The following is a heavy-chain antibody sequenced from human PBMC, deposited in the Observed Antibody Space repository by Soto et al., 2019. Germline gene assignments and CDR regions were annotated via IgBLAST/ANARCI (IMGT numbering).Heavy chain of an antibody. Sequence: PSETLSLTCTVSGGSISSYYWSWIRQPPGKGLEWIGYIYYSGSTNYNPSLKRRVTISVDTSKNQFSLKLSSVTAADTAVYYCARTEYSSSWYFPFDYWGQGTLVTVSS. CDR2: IYYSGST. CDR3: ARTEYSSSWYFPFDY. V-gene: IGHV4-59*01. D-gene: IGHD6-13*01. J-gene: IGHJ4*02. CDR1: GGSISSYY.